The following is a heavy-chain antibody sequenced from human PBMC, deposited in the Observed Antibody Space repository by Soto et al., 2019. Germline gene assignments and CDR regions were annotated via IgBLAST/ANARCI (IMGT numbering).Heavy chain of an antibody. CDR2: IYYSGST. Sequence: SETLSLTCTVSGGSISSYYWSWIRQPPGKGLEWIGYIYYSGSTNYNPSLKSRVTISVDTSKNQFSLKLSSVTAADTAVYYCARGLQGYSGYEFDYWGQGTLVTVSS. D-gene: IGHD5-12*01. CDR3: ARGLQGYSGYEFDY. J-gene: IGHJ4*02. CDR1: GGSISSYY. V-gene: IGHV4-59*01.